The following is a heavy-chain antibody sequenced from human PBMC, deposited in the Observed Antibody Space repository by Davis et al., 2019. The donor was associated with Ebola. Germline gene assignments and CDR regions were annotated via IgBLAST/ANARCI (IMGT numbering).Heavy chain of an antibody. CDR3: AREGCSGVSCYGWFDP. V-gene: IGHV1-18*01. D-gene: IGHD2-15*01. Sequence: ASVKVSCKASGYTFTSYGISWVRQAPGQGLEWMGWISAYNGNTNYAQKFQGWVTMTRDTSISTAYMELSRLRSDDTAVYYCAREGCSGVSCYGWFDPWGQGTLVTVSS. CDR2: ISAYNGNT. CDR1: GYTFTSYG. J-gene: IGHJ5*02.